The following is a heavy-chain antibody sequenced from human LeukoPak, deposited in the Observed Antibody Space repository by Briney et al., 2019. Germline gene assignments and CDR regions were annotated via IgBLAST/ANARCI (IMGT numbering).Heavy chain of an antibody. CDR3: ARLYYYDSRGLRPFDP. V-gene: IGHV4-4*02. Sequence: SGTLSLTCAVSGGSLNSTNWWSWVRQAPGNGLEWIGEIYHSGTTSYNPSLKSRVSISVDKSKNQFSLKLNSVTAADTAVYFCARLYYYDSRGLRPFDPWGQGTLVTVSS. J-gene: IGHJ5*02. CDR1: GGSLNSTNW. CDR2: IYHSGTT. D-gene: IGHD3-22*01.